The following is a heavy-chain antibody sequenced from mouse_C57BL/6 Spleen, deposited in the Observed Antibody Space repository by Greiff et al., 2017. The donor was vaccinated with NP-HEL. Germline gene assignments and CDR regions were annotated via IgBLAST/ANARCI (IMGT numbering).Heavy chain of an antibody. J-gene: IGHJ2*01. CDR2: INPSTGGT. D-gene: IGHD1-1*01. Sequence: EVQLVESGPELVKPGASVKISCKASGYSFTGYYMHWVKQSSEKSLEWIGEINPSTGGTSYNQKFKGKATLTVDKSSSTAYMQLKSLTSEDSAVYYCARSGYYYGSSPYYFDYWGQGTTLTVSS. CDR1: GYSFTGYY. V-gene: IGHV1-43*01. CDR3: ARSGYYYGSSPYYFDY.